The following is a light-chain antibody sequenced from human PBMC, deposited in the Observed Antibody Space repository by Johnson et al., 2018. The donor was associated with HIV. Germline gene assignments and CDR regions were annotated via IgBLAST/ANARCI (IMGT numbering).Light chain of an antibody. V-gene: IGLV1-51*02. J-gene: IGLJ1*01. CDR1: SSIIRNNY. CDR2: EHT. CDR3: GSWDCSRSSGVV. Sequence: QSVLTQPPSVSAAPGQKVTISCSGSSSIIRNNYVSWYQQLPGAPSNLLIHEHTKRPSGIPDRYSGSKSGTTAPLAIIRLKTGDEADYYCGSWDCSRSSGVVFGTGTKVTVL.